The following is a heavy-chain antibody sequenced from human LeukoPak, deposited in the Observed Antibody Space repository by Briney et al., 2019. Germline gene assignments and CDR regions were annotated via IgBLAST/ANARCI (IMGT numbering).Heavy chain of an antibody. V-gene: IGHV1-2*02. CDR3: VREGNELLSKNFDY. J-gene: IGHJ4*02. CDR2: INPHSGGT. CDR1: GFSFTDYY. Sequence: ASVKVSCKASGFSFTDYYMHWVRQAPGQGLELMGYINPHSGGTSSPQKFQGRVTMTTDTSISAAYMELSSLISDDTAMYYCVREGNELLSKNFDYWGQGTLVTVSS. D-gene: IGHD2-21*02.